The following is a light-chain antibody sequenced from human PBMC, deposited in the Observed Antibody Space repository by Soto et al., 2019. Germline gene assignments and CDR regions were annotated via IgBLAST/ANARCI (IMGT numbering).Light chain of an antibody. CDR3: RSFAGSPVV. V-gene: IGLV2-8*01. CDR2: EVS. Sequence: QSALTQPPSASGSPGQSVTITCSGTSSDVGEENYVSWYQQHPGKVPKLILYEVSKRPSGVPDRFSGSRSGNTASLTVSGLQAEDDADYYGRSFAGSPVVFGGGTKVTVL. J-gene: IGLJ2*01. CDR1: SSDVGEENY.